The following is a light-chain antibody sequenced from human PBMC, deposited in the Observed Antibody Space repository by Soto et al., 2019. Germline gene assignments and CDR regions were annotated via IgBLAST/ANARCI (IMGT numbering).Light chain of an antibody. V-gene: IGKV3-20*01. CDR1: QSVSSNY. J-gene: IGKJ2*01. Sequence: EIVLTQSPGTLSLSPGERATLSCRASQSVSSNYLTWYQQKPGQAPRLLIYGASSRATGIPARFSGSGSGTDFTLPISRLEPEDFAVYYCQQYGSSPLMYTFGQGTKLEIK. CDR2: GAS. CDR3: QQYGSSPLMYT.